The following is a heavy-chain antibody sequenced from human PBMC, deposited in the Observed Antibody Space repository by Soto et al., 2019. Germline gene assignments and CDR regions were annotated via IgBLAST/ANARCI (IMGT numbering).Heavy chain of an antibody. J-gene: IGHJ4*02. CDR2: IWYDGSNK. Sequence: GGSLRLSCAASGFTFSSYGMHWVRQAPGKGLEWVAVIWYDGSNKYYADSVKGRFTISRDNSKNTLYLQMNSLRAEDTAVYYCARESRYYDFWGGYSPRNSSSFYFDYWGQGTLVTVSS. D-gene: IGHD3-3*01. V-gene: IGHV3-33*01. CDR1: GFTFSSYG. CDR3: ARESRYYDFWGGYSPRNSSSFYFDY.